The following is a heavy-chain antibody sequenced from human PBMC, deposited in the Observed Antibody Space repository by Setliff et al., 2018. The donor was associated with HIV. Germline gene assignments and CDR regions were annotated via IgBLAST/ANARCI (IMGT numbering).Heavy chain of an antibody. J-gene: IGHJ6*02. Sequence: VNPTQTLTLTCTFSGFSLTTSGVGVGWIRQPPGKALEWLAVIHWNDANHYSPSLKTRLSITKDTSKNQMVLTMTNMDPVDTATYYCVHRVVWGGLDVWGQGTTVTVS. CDR3: VHRVVWGGLDV. V-gene: IGHV2-5*01. CDR1: GFSLTTSGVG. CDR2: IHWNDAN. D-gene: IGHD2-8*02.